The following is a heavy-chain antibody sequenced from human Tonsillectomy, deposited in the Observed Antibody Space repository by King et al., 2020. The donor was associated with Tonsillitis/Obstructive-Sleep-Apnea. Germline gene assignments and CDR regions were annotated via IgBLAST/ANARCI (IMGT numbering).Heavy chain of an antibody. Sequence: EVQLVESGGGLVQPGGSLRLSCAASGFTFSNYAMSWVRQAPGKGLEWVSAISISGGTTYSADSVKGRFTISRDNSKNTLFLQMHSLRAEDTAVYYCAKGWSIGSDWFALKYYFDYWGQGTLVTVSS. V-gene: IGHV3-23*04. CDR1: GFTFSNYA. CDR2: ISISGGTT. J-gene: IGHJ4*02. CDR3: AKGWSIGSDWFALKYYFDY. D-gene: IGHD6-19*01.